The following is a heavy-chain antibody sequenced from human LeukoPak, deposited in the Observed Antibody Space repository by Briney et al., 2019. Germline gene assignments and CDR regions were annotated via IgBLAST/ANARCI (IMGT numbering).Heavy chain of an antibody. CDR2: INHSGST. V-gene: IGHV4-34*01. J-gene: IGHJ4*02. Sequence: PSETLSLTCAVCGGSFSGYYWSWIRQPPGKGLEWIGEINHSGSTNYNPSLKSRVTISVDTSKNQFSLKLSSVTAADTAVYYCARRRSFGGYFDYWGQGTLVTVSS. CDR1: GGSFSGYY. D-gene: IGHD3-16*01. CDR3: ARRRSFGGYFDY.